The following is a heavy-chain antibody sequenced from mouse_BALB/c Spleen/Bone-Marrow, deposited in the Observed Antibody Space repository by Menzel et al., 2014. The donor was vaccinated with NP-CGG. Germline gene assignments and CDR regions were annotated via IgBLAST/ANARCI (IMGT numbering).Heavy chain of an antibody. CDR2: ISSGSTAI. D-gene: IGHD4-1*01. V-gene: IGHV5-17*02. CDR3: ARGGSWDDFDI. CDR1: GFTFSSFG. J-gene: IGHJ1*01. Sequence: DVHLVESGGGLVQPGGSRKLSCAASGFTFSSFGMHWVRQAPEKGLEWVAYISSGSTAICYADTVKGRSTISRDNPKNTLFLQMTSLRCEDTAMYCCARGGSWDDFDICGAGTTVTVSS.